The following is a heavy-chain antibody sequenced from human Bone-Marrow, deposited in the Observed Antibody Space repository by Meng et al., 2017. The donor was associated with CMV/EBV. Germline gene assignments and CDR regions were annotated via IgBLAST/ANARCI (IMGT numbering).Heavy chain of an antibody. CDR2: IYSGGST. CDR1: GFTVSSNY. V-gene: IGHV3-53*01. CDR3: ARSYYYGMDV. Sequence: GESLKISCAASGFTVSSNYMSWVRQAPGKGLEWVSVIYSGGSTYYADSVKGRFTISRDNSKNTLYLQMNSLRAEDTAVYYCARSYYYGMDVWGQGTMVTVSS. J-gene: IGHJ6*02.